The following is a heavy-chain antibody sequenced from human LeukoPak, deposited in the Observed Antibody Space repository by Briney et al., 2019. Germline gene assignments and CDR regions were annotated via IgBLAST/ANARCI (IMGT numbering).Heavy chain of an antibody. CDR1: GFTFSSYD. CDR3: ARDLGHYYDSSGYPY. Sequence: AGGSLRLSCAASGFTFSSYDMSWVRQAPGKGLEWVSVISGSGGSTYYADSVKGRFTISRDNAKNSLYLQMNSLRAEDTAVYYCARDLGHYYDSSGYPYWGQGTLVTVSS. D-gene: IGHD3-22*01. J-gene: IGHJ4*02. V-gene: IGHV3-23*01. CDR2: ISGSGGST.